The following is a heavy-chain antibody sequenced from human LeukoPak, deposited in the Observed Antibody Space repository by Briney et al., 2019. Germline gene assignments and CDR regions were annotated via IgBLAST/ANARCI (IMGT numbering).Heavy chain of an antibody. CDR3: ARVERYYDILTGLHYYYGMDV. Sequence: SETLSLTCTVSGGSIRSGDFYWSWIRQPPGKGLEWIGYIYYSGSTNYNPSLKSRVTISIDMSKNQFSLKLSSVTAADTAVYYCARVERYYDILTGLHYYYGMDVWGQGTTVTVSS. V-gene: IGHV4-30-4*01. D-gene: IGHD3-9*01. CDR2: IYYSGST. CDR1: GGSIRSGDFY. J-gene: IGHJ6*02.